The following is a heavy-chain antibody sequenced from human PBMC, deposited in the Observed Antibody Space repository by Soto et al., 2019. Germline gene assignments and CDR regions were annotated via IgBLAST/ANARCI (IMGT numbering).Heavy chain of an antibody. Sequence: SETLSLTCTFFGGSTSSDCWSWIRQPAGKGLEWIGRIYTSGSANYNPSLERRVTMSVDTSRNQFSLKLSSVTAADTAVYYCAREREYVSSGYYYYFDYWGQGILVTVSS. J-gene: IGHJ4*02. D-gene: IGHD3-22*01. CDR2: IYTSGSA. CDR1: GGSTSSDC. V-gene: IGHV4-4*07. CDR3: AREREYVSSGYYYYFDY.